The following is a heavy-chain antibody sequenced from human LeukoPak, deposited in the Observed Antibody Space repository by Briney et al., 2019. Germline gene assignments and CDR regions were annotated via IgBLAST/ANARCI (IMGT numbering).Heavy chain of an antibody. V-gene: IGHV4-59*01. D-gene: IGHD5-24*01. CDR1: GGSISSYY. J-gene: IGHJ4*02. CDR2: IYYSGGT. Sequence: SETLYLTCTVSGGSISSYYWSWIRQPPGKGLEWIGYIYYSGGTNYNPSLKSRVTISVDTSKNQFSLKLSSVTAADTAVYYCARVGRRWLRFDYWGQGTLVTVSS. CDR3: ARVGRRWLRFDY.